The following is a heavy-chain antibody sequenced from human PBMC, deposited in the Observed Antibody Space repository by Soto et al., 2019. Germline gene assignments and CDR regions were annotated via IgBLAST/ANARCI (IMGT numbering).Heavy chain of an antibody. V-gene: IGHV3-23*01. CDR2: ITGSGDST. Sequence: GGSLRLSCAASGLTFSSFAMGWVRHTPGKGLEWVSSITGSGDSTYYADSVKGRFTISRDNSKNSVYLQMNNLRAEDTAVYYCAKSFCSSASCSRGHFDYWGQGTLVTVSS. CDR3: AKSFCSSASCSRGHFDY. J-gene: IGHJ4*02. CDR1: GLTFSSFA. D-gene: IGHD2-2*01.